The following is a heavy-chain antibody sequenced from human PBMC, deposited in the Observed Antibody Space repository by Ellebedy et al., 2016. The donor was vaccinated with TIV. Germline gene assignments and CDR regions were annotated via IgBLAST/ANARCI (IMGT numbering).Heavy chain of an antibody. CDR2: IVVGSGNT. Sequence: SVKVSCXASGFTFTSSAVQWVRQARGQRLEWIGWIVVGSGNTNYAQKFQERVTITRDMSTSTAYMELSSLRSEDTAVYYCAADRGGGEIYYYYYYGMDVWGQGTTVTVSS. CDR3: AADRGGGEIYYYYYYGMDV. J-gene: IGHJ6*02. V-gene: IGHV1-58*01. CDR1: GFTFTSSA. D-gene: IGHD2-21*01.